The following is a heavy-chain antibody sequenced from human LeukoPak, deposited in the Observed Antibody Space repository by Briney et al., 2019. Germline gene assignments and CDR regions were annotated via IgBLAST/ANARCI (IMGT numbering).Heavy chain of an antibody. V-gene: IGHV1-69*04. CDR3: ASSSWYSTSWFDP. CDR1: GGTFSSYA. D-gene: IGHD6-13*01. CDR2: TIPILGIA. Sequence: GSSVKVSCKASGGTFSSYAISWVRQAPGQGLEWMGRTIPILGIANYAQKFQGRVTITADKSTSTAYMELSSLRSEDTAVYYCASSSWYSTSWFDPWGQGTLVTVSS. J-gene: IGHJ5*02.